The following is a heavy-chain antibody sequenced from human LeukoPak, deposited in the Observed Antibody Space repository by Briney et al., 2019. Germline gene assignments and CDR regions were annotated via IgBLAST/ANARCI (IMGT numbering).Heavy chain of an antibody. CDR2: IKQDGSEK. D-gene: IGHD1-26*01. J-gene: IGHJ4*02. Sequence: GGSLRLSCAASGFIFSSYWMSWVRQAPGKGLEWVANIKQDGSEKYYVDSVKGRFTISRDNAKNSLYLQMNSLRAEDTAVYYCGKGGSLFHYWGQGTLVTVFS. V-gene: IGHV3-7*02. CDR1: GFIFSSYW. CDR3: GKGGSLFHY.